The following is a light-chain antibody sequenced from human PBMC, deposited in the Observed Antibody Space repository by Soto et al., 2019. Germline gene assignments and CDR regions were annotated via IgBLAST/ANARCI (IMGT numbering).Light chain of an antibody. CDR2: EVN. V-gene: IGLV2-14*03. CDR1: SSDVGGFDF. CDR3: SSWTSNTTQV. Sequence: QSALTQPASVSGSLGQSITISCTGTSSDVGGFDFVSWYQQHPGKAPKLMIYEVNNRPSGVSNRFSAPKSGNTASLTISGLQAEDEADYYCSSWTSNTTQVLGGGTKVTVL. J-gene: IGLJ3*02.